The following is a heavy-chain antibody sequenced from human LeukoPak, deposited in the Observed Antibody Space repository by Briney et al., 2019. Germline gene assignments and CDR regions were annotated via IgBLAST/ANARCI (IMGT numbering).Heavy chain of an antibody. V-gene: IGHV3-23*01. CDR3: ARGLWFGELSYFDY. D-gene: IGHD3-10*01. J-gene: IGHJ4*02. Sequence: PGGSLRLSCAASGLTFSSYAMRWVRHAPGRGREWVSGIGGSGGSTYYADSVKGRFTISRDNAKNSLYLQMNSLRAEDTAVYCCARGLWFGELSYFDYWGQGTLVTVSS. CDR2: IGGSGGST. CDR1: GLTFSSYA.